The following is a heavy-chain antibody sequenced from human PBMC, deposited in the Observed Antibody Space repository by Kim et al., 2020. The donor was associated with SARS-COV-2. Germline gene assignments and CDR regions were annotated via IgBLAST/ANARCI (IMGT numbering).Heavy chain of an antibody. D-gene: IGHD4-17*01. Sequence: NYNPSLKSRVTISVDTSKNQFSLKLSSVTAADTAVYYCARVPAAVTFFDYWGQGTLVTVSS. V-gene: IGHV4-34*01. J-gene: IGHJ4*02. CDR3: ARVPAAVTFFDY.